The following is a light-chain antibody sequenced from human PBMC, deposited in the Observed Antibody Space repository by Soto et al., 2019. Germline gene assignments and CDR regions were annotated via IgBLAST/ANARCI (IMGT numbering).Light chain of an antibody. CDR3: QQYDQYPGT. CDR1: QGLSTW. CDR2: DAS. Sequence: DIQMTQSPSTLSASVGDRVTITCRASQGLSTWLAWYQQKPGKAPNLVMYDASSLESGVPSRFSGSGSGTEFTLTINGLQPDDMATYYCQQYDQYPGTFGQGTKVEIK. V-gene: IGKV1-5*01. J-gene: IGKJ1*01.